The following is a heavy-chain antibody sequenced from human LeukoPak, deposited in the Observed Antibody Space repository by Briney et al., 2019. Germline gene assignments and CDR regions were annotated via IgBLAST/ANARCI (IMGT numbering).Heavy chain of an antibody. CDR2: IYYSGST. J-gene: IGHJ3*02. CDR3: ARSYDSDAFDI. Sequence: SETLSLTCTVSGGSISSYYWSWIRQPPGKGLEWIGYIYYSGSTDYNPSLKSRVTISVDTSKNQFSLKLSSVIAADTAVYYCARSYDSDAFDIWGQGTMVTVSS. D-gene: IGHD3-22*01. CDR1: GGSISSYY. V-gene: IGHV4-59*01.